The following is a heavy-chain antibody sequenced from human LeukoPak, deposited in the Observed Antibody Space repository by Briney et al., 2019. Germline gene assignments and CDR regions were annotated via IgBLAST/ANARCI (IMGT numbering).Heavy chain of an antibody. CDR1: GCTFTSYG. J-gene: IGHJ3*02. V-gene: IGHV3-21*01. Sequence: KSGGSLRLSCTASGCTFTSYGMNWVRQAPGKGLEWVSFIDTSGSYIYYGDSLKGRVTISRDNAKNSLYLQMNGLRAEDTAVYYCARGRSITLLRGVAMSDGFDIWGQGAMVTVSS. CDR2: IDTSGSYI. D-gene: IGHD3-10*01. CDR3: ARGRSITLLRGVAMSDGFDI.